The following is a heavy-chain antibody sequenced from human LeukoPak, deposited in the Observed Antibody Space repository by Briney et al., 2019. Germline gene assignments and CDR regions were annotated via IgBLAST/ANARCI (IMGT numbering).Heavy chain of an antibody. J-gene: IGHJ4*02. CDR1: GGSISSSSYY. CDR2: MCFSGNT. D-gene: IGHD1-1*01. V-gene: IGHV4-39*01. Sequence: SETLSLTCTVPGGSISSSSYYCDWIRRPPGKGLEWIGSMCFSGNTYYNPSLKSRVTVSAETSKNQFSLRLSSVTVADTAVYFCARRRGYSDQLDYWGQGTLVTVSS. CDR3: ARRRGYSDQLDY.